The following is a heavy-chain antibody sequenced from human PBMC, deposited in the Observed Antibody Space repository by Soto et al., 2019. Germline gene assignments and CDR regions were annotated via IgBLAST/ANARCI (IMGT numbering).Heavy chain of an antibody. CDR2: FSGSGGNI. Sequence: QPGGFLRLSCVASGFTFSTHAMSWVRQAPGKGLEWVSTFSGSGGNIYYAESVKGRLTISRDDSKNTLYLQMNSLRVEDTAVYYCAKDPPWTVGPLAMDVWGQGTTVTVSS. D-gene: IGHD2-2*01. CDR3: AKDPPWTVGPLAMDV. CDR1: GFTFSTHA. V-gene: IGHV3-23*01. J-gene: IGHJ6*02.